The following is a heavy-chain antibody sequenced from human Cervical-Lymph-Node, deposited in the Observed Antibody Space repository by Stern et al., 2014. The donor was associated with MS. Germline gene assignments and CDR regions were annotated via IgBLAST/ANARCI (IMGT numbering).Heavy chain of an antibody. Sequence: VQLVESGPGLLKPSQTLSLTCTVSGGSINSGDYNWSWIRQPPGKGLEWIGHINYSGSTNYNPSLRSRVSISADTSKNQVSLKLTSVTAADTAIYYCAREHDFWSGPFDYWGQGTLVTVSS. CDR1: GGSINSGDYN. V-gene: IGHV4-30-4*01. D-gene: IGHD3-3*01. J-gene: IGHJ4*02. CDR2: INYSGST. CDR3: AREHDFWSGPFDY.